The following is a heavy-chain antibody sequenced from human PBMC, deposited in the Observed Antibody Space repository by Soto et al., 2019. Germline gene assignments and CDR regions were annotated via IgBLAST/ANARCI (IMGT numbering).Heavy chain of an antibody. Sequence: SETLSLTCTVSGGSIRSFYWSWIRQPPGKGLEWIGYIYYSGSTNYNPSLKSRVTISLDTSRNQLSLKLSSVTAADTAVYYCARETIAAAANWFDPWGQGALVTVS. CDR2: IYYSGST. CDR1: GGSIRSFY. V-gene: IGHV4-59*01. J-gene: IGHJ5*02. CDR3: ARETIAAAANWFDP. D-gene: IGHD6-13*01.